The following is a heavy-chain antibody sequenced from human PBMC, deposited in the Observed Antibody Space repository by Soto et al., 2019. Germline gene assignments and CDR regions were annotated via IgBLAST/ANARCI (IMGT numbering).Heavy chain of an antibody. CDR3: ARDRALLWFGELLASDY. CDR1: GYTFTRYG. V-gene: IGHV1-18*01. CDR2: ISAYNGNT. D-gene: IGHD3-10*01. J-gene: IGHJ4*02. Sequence: ASVKVSCKASGYTFTRYGISWVRQAPGQGLEWMGWISAYNGNTNYAQKLQGRVTMTTDTSTSTAYMELRSLRSDDTAVYYCARDRALLWFGELLASDYWGQGTLVTAPQ.